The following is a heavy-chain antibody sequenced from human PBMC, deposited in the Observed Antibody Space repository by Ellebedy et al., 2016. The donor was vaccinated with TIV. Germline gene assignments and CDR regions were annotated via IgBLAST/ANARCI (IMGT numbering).Heavy chain of an antibody. CDR2: IYWSGRS. CDR3: AKKLDS. CDR1: GDFMSSGGYY. J-gene: IGHJ5*01. V-gene: IGHV4-31*03. D-gene: IGHD1-1*01. Sequence: SETLSLTCSVSGDFMSSGGYYWSWIRQPPGKGLEWIGYIYWSGRSLYNPSLKSRLTISVDKSSNQFSLNLTSATAADTAVYYCAKKLDSWGRGTLVTVSS.